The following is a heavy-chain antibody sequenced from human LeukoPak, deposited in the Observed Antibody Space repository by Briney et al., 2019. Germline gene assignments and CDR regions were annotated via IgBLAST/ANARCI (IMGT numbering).Heavy chain of an antibody. D-gene: IGHD2-2*01. V-gene: IGHV3-23*01. Sequence: GGSLRLPCAASGFTFSSYAMSWVRQAPGKGLEWVSAISGSGGSTYYADSVKGRFTISRDNSKNTLYLQMNSLRAEDTAVYYCAKDKLVPAAMYEFDPWGQGTLVTVSS. CDR3: AKDKLVPAAMYEFDP. J-gene: IGHJ5*02. CDR1: GFTFSSYA. CDR2: ISGSGGST.